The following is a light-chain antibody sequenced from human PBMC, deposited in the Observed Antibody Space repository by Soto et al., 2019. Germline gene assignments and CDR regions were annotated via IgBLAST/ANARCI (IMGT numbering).Light chain of an antibody. CDR1: QSVRSK. J-gene: IGKJ5*01. CDR3: QQYNNWPPIT. V-gene: IGKV3-15*01. CDR2: DAS. Sequence: RVRPQYPATLSVSPGERATLSCRASQSVRSKLAWYQQKPGQAPRLLIYDASTRATGIPARFSGSGSGTEFTLTISSLQSEDFAVYYCQQYNNWPPITFGQGTRLEIK.